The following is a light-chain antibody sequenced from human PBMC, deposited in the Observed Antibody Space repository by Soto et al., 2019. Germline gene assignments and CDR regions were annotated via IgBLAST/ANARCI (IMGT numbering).Light chain of an antibody. J-gene: IGKJ1*01. CDR2: KAS. Sequence: AIRMTQSPASLSASTGDRVTITCRASQAINNYLVWFQQKPGKAPKLLVYKASTLKSGVPSTFSGSGSGTEFTLTISSLQPDDFATYYCQHHKMYSPWTXGQGTKVDIK. V-gene: IGKV1-8*01. CDR3: QHHKMYSPWT. CDR1: QAINNY.